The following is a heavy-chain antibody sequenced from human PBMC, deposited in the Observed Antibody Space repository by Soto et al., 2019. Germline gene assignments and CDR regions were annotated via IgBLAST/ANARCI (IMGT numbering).Heavy chain of an antibody. D-gene: IGHD1-26*01. J-gene: IGHJ4*02. V-gene: IGHV3-74*01. CDR3: ARCMVGGRPDY. Sequence: EVQLVESGGGLVQPGGSLRLSCAASGFTFSSSWMHWVRQAPGKGLVWVSRINSDGSATNYADSVKGRFTISRDNAKNTLYLQMNSLRAEDTAVYYCARCMVGGRPDYWGQGTLVTVSS. CDR2: INSDGSAT. CDR1: GFTFSSSW.